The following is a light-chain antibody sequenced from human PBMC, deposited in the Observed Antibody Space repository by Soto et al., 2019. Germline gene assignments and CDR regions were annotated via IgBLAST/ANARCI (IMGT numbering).Light chain of an antibody. V-gene: IGLV2-18*01. CDR2: EAR. CDR1: RXGLVRYNR. Sequence: QSVLTQPPSVTGSPGQAPTISFAGTRXGLVRYNRVSWYQQPPGTAPKLIIYEARNRPSGVPDPSSASKSGNTASLTIYGLPAEDEADYSCSLXTSENTYDFGPGTKVTVL. J-gene: IGLJ1*01. CDR3: SLXTSENTYD.